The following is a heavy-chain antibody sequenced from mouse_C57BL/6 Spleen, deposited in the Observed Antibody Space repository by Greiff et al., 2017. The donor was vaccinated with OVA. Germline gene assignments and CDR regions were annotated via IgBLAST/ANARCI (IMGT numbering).Heavy chain of an antibody. D-gene: IGHD4-1*02. V-gene: IGHV1-59*01. CDR1: GYTFTSYW. CDR3: APTGDAMDY. Sequence: QVQLQQPGAELVWPGTSVKLSCKASGYTFTSYWMHWVKQRPGQGLEWIGVIDPSDSYTNYNQKFKGKATLTVDTSSSTAYMQLSSLTSEDSAVYYCAPTGDAMDYWGQGTSVTVSS. J-gene: IGHJ4*01. CDR2: IDPSDSYT.